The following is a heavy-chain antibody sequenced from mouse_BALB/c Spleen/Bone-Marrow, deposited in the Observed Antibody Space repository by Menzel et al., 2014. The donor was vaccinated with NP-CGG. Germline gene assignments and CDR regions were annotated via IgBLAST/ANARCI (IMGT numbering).Heavy chain of an antibody. D-gene: IGHD2-4*01. J-gene: IGHJ3*01. Sequence: EVQRVESGGGLVKSGGSLKLSCAASGFTFSNYGMSWVRQTPEKRLEWVATISGGGSYTFYSDGVKGRLTISRDNAKNNLYLQLSSLRSEDTALYYCARHAYYDQTEVSFVYWGQGTLVTVSA. V-gene: IGHV5-9-2*01. CDR3: ARHAYYDQTEVSFVY. CDR1: GFTFSNYG. CDR2: ISGGGSYT.